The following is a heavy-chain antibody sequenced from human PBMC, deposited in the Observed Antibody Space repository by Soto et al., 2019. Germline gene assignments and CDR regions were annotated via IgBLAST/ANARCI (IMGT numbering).Heavy chain of an antibody. CDR1: GFSFSNAW. CDR3: ARDKCRLRFLEWLCWFDP. CDR2: IKQDGSEK. D-gene: IGHD3-3*01. J-gene: IGHJ5*02. Sequence: EVQLVESGGILVKPGESLRLSCAASGFSFSNAWMSWVRQAPGKGLEWVANIKQDGSEKYYVDSVKGRFTISRDNAKNSLYLQMNSLRAEDTAVYYCARDKCRLRFLEWLCWFDPWGQGTLVTVSS. V-gene: IGHV3-7*01.